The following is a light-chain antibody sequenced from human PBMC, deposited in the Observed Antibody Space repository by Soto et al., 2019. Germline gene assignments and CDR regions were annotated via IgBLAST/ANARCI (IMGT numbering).Light chain of an antibody. V-gene: IGKV3-20*01. CDR2: GAS. CDR1: QSVRSNC. Sequence: EIVLTQSPGTLSMSPGESATLSCRASQSVRSNCLAWYQQKPGQAPTLLIYGASNRATGIPDRFSGSGSGTDFTLTISRLEPEDFAVYYCQQYGSSPQTFGQGTRLDIE. J-gene: IGKJ5*01. CDR3: QQYGSSPQT.